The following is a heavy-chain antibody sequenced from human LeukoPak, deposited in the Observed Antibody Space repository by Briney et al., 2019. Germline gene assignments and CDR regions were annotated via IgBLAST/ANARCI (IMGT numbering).Heavy chain of an antibody. J-gene: IGHJ6*03. V-gene: IGHV4-4*07. CDR1: GGSISSYY. CDR2: IYTSGST. CDR3: AREFEYQLLPPYYYYMDV. Sequence: SATLSLTCTVSGGSISSYYWSWIRQPAGKGLEWIGRIYTSGSTNYNPSLKSRVTISVDKSKNQFSLKLSSVTAADTAVYYCAREFEYQLLPPYYYYMDVWGKGTTVTVSS. D-gene: IGHD2-2*01.